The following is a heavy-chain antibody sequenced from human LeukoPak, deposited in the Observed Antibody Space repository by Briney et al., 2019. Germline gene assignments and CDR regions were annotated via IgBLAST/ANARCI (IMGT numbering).Heavy chain of an antibody. J-gene: IGHJ4*02. CDR2: INHSGST. CDR3: ARRAVRGVIISN. D-gene: IGHD3-10*01. V-gene: IGHV4-38-2*02. CDR1: GYSISSGYY. Sequence: SETLSLTCTVSGYSISSGYYWSWIRQPSGKGLEWIGEINHSGSTNYNPSLKSRVTISVDTSKNQFSLKLSSVTAADTAVYYCARRAVRGVIISNWGQGTLVTVSS.